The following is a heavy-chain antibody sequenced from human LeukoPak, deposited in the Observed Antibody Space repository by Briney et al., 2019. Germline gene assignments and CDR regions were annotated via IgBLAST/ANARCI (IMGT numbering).Heavy chain of an antibody. D-gene: IGHD3/OR15-3a*01. CDR1: GFTFSNHI. Sequence: PGGSLRLSCAASGFTFSNHIMHWVRQAPGKGLEWVSFIRFDGTNRHYVDSVKGRFTISRDNPNNMLYLQMNSLKFDDTAVYYCARDAYHPGDLDQWGEGTLVIVSS. V-gene: IGHV3-30*02. CDR2: IRFDGTNR. J-gene: IGHJ4*02. CDR3: ARDAYHPGDLDQ.